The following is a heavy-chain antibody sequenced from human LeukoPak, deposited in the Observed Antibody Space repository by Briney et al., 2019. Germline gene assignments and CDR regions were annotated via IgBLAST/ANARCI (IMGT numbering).Heavy chain of an antibody. CDR1: GFTFSIYS. D-gene: IGHD6-13*01. Sequence: VGCLRLSCSPPGFTFSIYSVNWVRPTPGRGREWGSYFSIISSPIYYADSVKGRFPIPRDNAKNPLYLQKTSRMEKHTVVYVCARDGGSWYQREEYNWFAPGGEATLVT. CDR2: FSIISSPI. CDR3: ARDGGSWYQREEYNWFAP. J-gene: IGHJ5*02. V-gene: IGHV3-48*02.